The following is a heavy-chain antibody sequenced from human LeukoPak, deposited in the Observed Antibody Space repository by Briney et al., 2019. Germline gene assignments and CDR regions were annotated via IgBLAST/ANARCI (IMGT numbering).Heavy chain of an antibody. Sequence: GGSLRLSCAASGFTFCSFSLNWVRQAPGKGLVGGTYISRSSSTIYYADSVNGRFTISRSNAKNSLYLKMNSPRVEDTAEYYCGRDKHDSSRWCSFDYWGQGTLVTVSS. J-gene: IGHJ4*02. CDR1: GFTFCSFS. CDR3: GRDKHDSSRWCSFDY. V-gene: IGHV3-48*01. D-gene: IGHD6-13*01. CDR2: ISRSSSTI.